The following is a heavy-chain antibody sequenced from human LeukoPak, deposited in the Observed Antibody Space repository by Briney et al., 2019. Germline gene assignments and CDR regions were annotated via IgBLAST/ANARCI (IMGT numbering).Heavy chain of an antibody. Sequence: GGSLRLSCAASGFTFSSYSMNSVRQAPGKGLEWVSSISSSSSYIYYADSVKGRFTISRDNAKNSLYLQMNSLRAEDTAAYYCARAPSSSALNDYWGQGTLVTVSS. J-gene: IGHJ4*02. CDR2: ISSSSSYI. CDR1: GFTFSSYS. D-gene: IGHD6-6*01. CDR3: ARAPSSSALNDY. V-gene: IGHV3-21*01.